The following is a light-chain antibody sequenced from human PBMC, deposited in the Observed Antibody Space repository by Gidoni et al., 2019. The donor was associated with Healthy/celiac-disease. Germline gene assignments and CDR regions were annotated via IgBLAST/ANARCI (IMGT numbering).Light chain of an antibody. J-gene: IGLJ2*01. V-gene: IGLV2-14*01. CDR1: SSDVGGYNY. CDR2: DVS. Sequence: QSALTHPASVSGSPCQSITISCTGTSSDVGGYNYVSWYQQHPGKAPKLMIYDVSNRPSGVSNRLAGSKSGNTASRTISGLQAEDEADYYCRSYTSSSTLGFGGGTKLTVL. CDR3: RSYTSSSTLG.